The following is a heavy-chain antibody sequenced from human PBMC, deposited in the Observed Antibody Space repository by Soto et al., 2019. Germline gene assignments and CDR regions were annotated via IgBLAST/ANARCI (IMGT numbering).Heavy chain of an antibody. CDR2: IIPIFGTA. J-gene: IGHJ6*02. D-gene: IGHD5-12*01. Sequence: KGLEWMGGIIPIFGTANYAQKFQGRVTITADKSTSTAYMELSSLRSEDTAVYYCALSGCIVATTNYYYYYGMDVWAQGTTVTVSS. CDR3: ALSGCIVATTNYYYYYGMDV. V-gene: IGHV1-69*06.